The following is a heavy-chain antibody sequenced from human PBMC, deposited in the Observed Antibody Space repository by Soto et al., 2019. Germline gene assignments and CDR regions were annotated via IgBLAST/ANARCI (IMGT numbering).Heavy chain of an antibody. CDR1: GGFLSESY. CDR2: INHVGGT. Sequence: PSETLSLTCAVYGGFLSESYWTWIRQPPGKGLEWIGEINHVGGTNYNPSLKSRVTMSVDTSQNQFSLRLISVTAADTAMYFCVRIRYQLPSSVLGLDPWGQGTPGTVSS. CDR3: VRIRYQLPSSVLGLDP. V-gene: IGHV4-34*01. D-gene: IGHD3-16*01. J-gene: IGHJ5*02.